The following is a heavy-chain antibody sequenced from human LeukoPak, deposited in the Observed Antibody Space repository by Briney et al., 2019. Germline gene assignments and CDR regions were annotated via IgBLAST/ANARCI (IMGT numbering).Heavy chain of an antibody. Sequence: SVKVSCKASGGTFSSYAISWVRQAPGQGLEWMGGIIPIFGTANYAQKFQGRVTITADKSTSTAYMELSSLRSEDTAVYYCARRHVVYTSSSDPYYFDYWGQGTLVTVSS. V-gene: IGHV1-69*06. J-gene: IGHJ4*02. D-gene: IGHD6-6*01. CDR2: IIPIFGTA. CDR1: GGTFSSYA. CDR3: ARRHVVYTSSSDPYYFDY.